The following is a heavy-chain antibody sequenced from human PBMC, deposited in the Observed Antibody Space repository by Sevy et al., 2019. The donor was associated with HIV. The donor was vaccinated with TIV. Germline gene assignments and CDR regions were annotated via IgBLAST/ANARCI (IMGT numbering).Heavy chain of an antibody. CDR3: ARGRYSSGWFDAFDI. CDR2: IYTSGST. CDR1: GGSISSYY. D-gene: IGHD6-19*01. J-gene: IGHJ3*02. Sequence: SETLSLTCTVSGGSISSYYWSWIRQPAGKGLEWIGRIYTSGSTNYNPSLMSRVTMSVDTSKNQFSLRLSTVTAADTAMYYCARGRYSSGWFDAFDIWGQGTMVTVSS. V-gene: IGHV4-4*07.